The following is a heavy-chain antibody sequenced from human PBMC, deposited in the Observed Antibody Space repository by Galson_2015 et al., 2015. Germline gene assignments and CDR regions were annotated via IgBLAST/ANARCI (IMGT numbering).Heavy chain of an antibody. D-gene: IGHD2-8*02. Sequence: SLRLSCAASGLTFSSYGMHWVRQAPGKGLEWVAIIWFDGTNRYYADSVKGRFTISRDDSKNTLYLQMNSLRAEDTAVYYCAGQQQRYCTGGACYLDYWGQGNLVTVSS. V-gene: IGHV3-33*01. CDR1: GLTFSSYG. CDR3: AGQQQRYCTGGACYLDY. CDR2: IWFDGTNR. J-gene: IGHJ4*02.